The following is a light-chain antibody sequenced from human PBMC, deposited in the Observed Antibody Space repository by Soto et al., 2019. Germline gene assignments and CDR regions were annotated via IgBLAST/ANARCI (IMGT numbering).Light chain of an antibody. CDR3: QQYGNSPWT. CDR2: GAS. CDR1: QSVSSSS. V-gene: IGKV3-20*01. J-gene: IGKJ1*01. Sequence: EIVLTQSPGTLSLSPGERATLSCRASQSVSSSSLAWYQQKPGQAPRLLIYGASNRATGITDRFSGSGSGTDFTLTISRLEPEDFAVYYCQQYGNSPWTLGQGTKVEI.